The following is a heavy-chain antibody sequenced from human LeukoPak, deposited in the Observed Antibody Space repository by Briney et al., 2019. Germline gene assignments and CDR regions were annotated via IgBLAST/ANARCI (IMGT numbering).Heavy chain of an antibody. D-gene: IGHD2-15*01. CDR3: ARTYCSGGSCYLPDY. CDR1: GGSISSYY. V-gene: IGHV4-59*01. CDR2: IYYSGST. Sequence: PSETLSLTCTVSGGSISSYYWSWIRQPPGKGLEWIGYIYYSGSTNYNPSLKSRVTISVDTSKNQFSLKLSSVTAADTAVYYCARTYCSGGSCYLPDYWGQGTLVTVSS. J-gene: IGHJ4*02.